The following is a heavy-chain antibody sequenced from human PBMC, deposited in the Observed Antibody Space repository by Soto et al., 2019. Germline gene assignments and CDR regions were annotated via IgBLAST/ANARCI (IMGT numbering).Heavy chain of an antibody. V-gene: IGHV5-51*01. CDR1: GYSFTSYW. CDR3: ARPMWRGAAAEPYYYYGREV. D-gene: IGHD6-13*01. Sequence: PVESLKISCKGSGYSFTSYWIGWVRQMPGKGLEWMGIIYPGDSYTRYSPSFQGQVTISADKSISTAYLQWSSLKASDTAMYYCARPMWRGAAAEPYYYYGREVSGKGNTVTVS. CDR2: IYPGDSYT. J-gene: IGHJ6*04.